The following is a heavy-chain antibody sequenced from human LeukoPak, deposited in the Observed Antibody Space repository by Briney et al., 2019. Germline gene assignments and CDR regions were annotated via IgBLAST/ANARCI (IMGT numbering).Heavy chain of an antibody. V-gene: IGHV3-30*02. CDR2: IRYDGSNK. CDR3: AKVISVQLERQALDY. D-gene: IGHD1-1*01. J-gene: IGHJ4*02. Sequence: GGSLRLSCVGSGFTFSSYAMSWVRQAPGKGLEWVAFIRYDGSNKYYADSVKGRFTISRDNSKDTVYLQMNSLRPEDTAVYYCAKVISVQLERQALDYWGQGTLVTVSS. CDR1: GFTFSSYA.